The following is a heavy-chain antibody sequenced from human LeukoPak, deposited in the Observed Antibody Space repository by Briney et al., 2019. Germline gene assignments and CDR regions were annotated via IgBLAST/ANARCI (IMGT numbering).Heavy chain of an antibody. CDR3: ARGGEGRSGWYSRSRTFHYYYYGMDV. CDR2: MNPNSGNT. CDR1: GYTFTSYD. D-gene: IGHD6-19*01. V-gene: IGHV1-8*01. J-gene: IGHJ6*04. Sequence: ASVKVSCKASGYTFTSYDINWVRQATGQGLEWMGWMNPNSGNTGYAQKFQGRVTMTRNTSISTAYMELSSLRSEDTAVYYCARGGEGRSGWYSRSRTFHYYYYGMDVWGKGTTVTVSS.